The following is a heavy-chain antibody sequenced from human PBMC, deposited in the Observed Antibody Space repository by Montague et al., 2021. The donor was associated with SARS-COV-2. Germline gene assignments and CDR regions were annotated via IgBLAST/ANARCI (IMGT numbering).Heavy chain of an antibody. V-gene: IGHV3-30*18. J-gene: IGHJ4*02. CDR3: AKDWWIKIAAPEYFDY. CDR2: ISYDGSNK. Sequence: SLRLSCAASGFTFSNYGIHWVRQAPGKGLEWVAVISYDGSNKYYADSVKGRFTISRDNSKDTLYLQMNSLRTEDTAVYYCAKDWWIKIAAPEYFDYWGQRTLVTVSS. CDR1: GFTFSNYG. D-gene: IGHD6-25*01.